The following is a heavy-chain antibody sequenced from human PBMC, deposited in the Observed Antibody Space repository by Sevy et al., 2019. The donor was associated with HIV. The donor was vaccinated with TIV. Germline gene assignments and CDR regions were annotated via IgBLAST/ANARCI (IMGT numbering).Heavy chain of an antibody. J-gene: IGHJ6*03. Sequence: GSLRLSCAASGFTFSSYSMNWVRQAPGKGLEWVSSISSSSSYIYYADSVKGRFTISRDNAKNSLYLQMNSLRAEDTAVYYCARDTVAYYYGSGKSNLGENNYYYMDVWGKGTTVTVSS. CDR2: ISSSSSYI. CDR1: GFTFSSYS. D-gene: IGHD3-10*01. CDR3: ARDTVAYYYGSGKSNLGENNYYYMDV. V-gene: IGHV3-21*01.